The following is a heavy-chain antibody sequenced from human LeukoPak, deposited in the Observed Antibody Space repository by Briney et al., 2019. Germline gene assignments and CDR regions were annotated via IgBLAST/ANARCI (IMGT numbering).Heavy chain of an antibody. CDR3: TNQKRYYDSSGYSRLFDY. V-gene: IGHV4-34*01. Sequence: SETLSLTCAVYGGSFSGYYWSWIRQPPGKGLEWIGEINHSGSTNYNPSLKSRVTISVDTSKNQFSLKLSSVTAADTAVYYCTNQKRYYDSSGYSRLFDYWGQGTLVTVSS. CDR1: GGSFSGYY. J-gene: IGHJ4*02. CDR2: INHSGST. D-gene: IGHD3-22*01.